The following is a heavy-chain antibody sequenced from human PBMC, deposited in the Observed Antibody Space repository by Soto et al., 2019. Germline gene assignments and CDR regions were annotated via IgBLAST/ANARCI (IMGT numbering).Heavy chain of an antibody. CDR1: GGSISSSSYY. Sequence: PSETLSLTCTVSGGSISSSSYYWGWIRQPPGKGLEWIGIIYYSENTYYNPSLKSRISLSIDTSKNQLSLHLNSVTAADTAVYSFAREPKGRTAAGGFDLWGQGTMVTVSS. CDR2: IYYSENT. CDR3: AREPKGRTAAGGFDL. V-gene: IGHV4-39*07. D-gene: IGHD6-25*01. J-gene: IGHJ3*01.